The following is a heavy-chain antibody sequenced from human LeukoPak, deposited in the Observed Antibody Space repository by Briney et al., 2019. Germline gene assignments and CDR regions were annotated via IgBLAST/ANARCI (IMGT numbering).Heavy chain of an antibody. CDR3: ARREWELSTYYFDY. Sequence: GESLKISCKGSGYSFPNKWIGWVRQMPGKGLEWMGLIYPGDSDTRYSPSFQGQVTISADESISTAYLQWSSLKASDTAMYYCARREWELSTYYFDYWGQGTLVTVSS. CDR1: GYSFPNKW. J-gene: IGHJ4*02. D-gene: IGHD1-26*01. CDR2: IYPGDSDT. V-gene: IGHV5-51*01.